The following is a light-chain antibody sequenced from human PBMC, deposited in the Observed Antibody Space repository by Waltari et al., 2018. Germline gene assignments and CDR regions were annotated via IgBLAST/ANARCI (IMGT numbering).Light chain of an antibody. V-gene: IGKV1-39*01. J-gene: IGKJ2*01. CDR1: ETVSTD. Sequence: DIRMTQSPSSLSASVGDRVSITCRASETVSTDVSWYQQKPGKAPNLLIYVASNLQSGVPSRFSGSGAGTDFTLTISSLQVEDFATYYCQQSYRIPPTFGQGTKVEI. CDR2: VAS. CDR3: QQSYRIPPT.